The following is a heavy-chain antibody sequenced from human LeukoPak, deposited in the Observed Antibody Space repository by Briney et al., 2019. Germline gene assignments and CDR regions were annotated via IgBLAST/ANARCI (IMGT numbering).Heavy chain of an antibody. CDR1: GGSISSYY. Sequence: PSETLSLTCTVSGGSISSYYWSWIRQPPGKGLEWIGYIYYSGSTNYNPSLKSRVTISVDTSKNQFSLKLSSVTAADTAVYYCAGSGSYDYFDYWDQGTLVTVSS. J-gene: IGHJ4*02. V-gene: IGHV4-59*01. D-gene: IGHD1-26*01. CDR2: IYYSGST. CDR3: AGSGSYDYFDY.